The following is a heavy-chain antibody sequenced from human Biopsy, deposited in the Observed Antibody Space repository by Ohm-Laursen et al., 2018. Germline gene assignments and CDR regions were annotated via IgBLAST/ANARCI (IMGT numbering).Heavy chain of an antibody. Sequence: TLSLTCTVSGGPFTGHYWTWIRQPPGKGLEWIGHISYTGYTSYNASLKSRVTISVGTSRNHFSLRLSSLTAADTAVYYCARGSNDFGGLYFPRWGQGTPLTVSS. J-gene: IGHJ4*02. D-gene: IGHD4-23*01. CDR2: ISYTGYT. CDR1: GGPFTGHY. V-gene: IGHV4-59*11. CDR3: ARGSNDFGGLYFPR.